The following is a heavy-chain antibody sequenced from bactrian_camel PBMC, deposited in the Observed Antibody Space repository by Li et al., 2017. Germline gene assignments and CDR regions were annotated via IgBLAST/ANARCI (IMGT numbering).Heavy chain of an antibody. CDR2: IYTGAGST. CDR1: GYTYTSLC. Sequence: HVQLVESGGGSVRAGGSLRLSCAASGYTYTSLCMAWFRQAPGKEREGVAAIYTGAGSTYYADSVKGRFTMSQDFAKKTWYLQMNNLKPEDTAMYYCAAGGMGSCLFRKPSDFTYWGQGTQVTVSS. J-gene: IGHJ4*01. V-gene: IGHV3S1*01. D-gene: IGHD2*01. CDR3: AAGGMGSCLFRKPSDFTY.